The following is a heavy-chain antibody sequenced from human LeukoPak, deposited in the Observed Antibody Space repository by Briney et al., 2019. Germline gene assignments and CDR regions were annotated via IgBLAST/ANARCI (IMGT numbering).Heavy chain of an antibody. CDR2: IIPILVIA. J-gene: IGHJ5*02. CDR3: ARDRGYCSSTSCYTGWFDP. D-gene: IGHD2-2*02. Sequence: SVKVSCKASGGTFSSYAISWVRQAPGQGLEWMGRIIPILVIANYAQKFQGRVTITADKSTSTAYMELSSLRSEDTAVYYCARDRGYCSSTSCYTGWFDPWGQGTLVTVSS. CDR1: GGTFSSYA. V-gene: IGHV1-69*04.